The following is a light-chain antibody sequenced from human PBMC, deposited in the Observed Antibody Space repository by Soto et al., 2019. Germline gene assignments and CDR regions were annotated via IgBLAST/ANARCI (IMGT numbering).Light chain of an antibody. V-gene: IGLV1-44*01. J-gene: IGLJ3*02. CDR2: TFA. CDR1: SSNIGSNA. Sequence: QSVLTQPPSASGTPGQRVTISCSGSSSNIGSNAVNWYQQLPGTAPKLLIYTFAQRPSGVPDRFSGSKSGTSASLAISGLQSEDEADYYCVSWDVSLNAWVFGGGTKLTVL. CDR3: VSWDVSLNAWV.